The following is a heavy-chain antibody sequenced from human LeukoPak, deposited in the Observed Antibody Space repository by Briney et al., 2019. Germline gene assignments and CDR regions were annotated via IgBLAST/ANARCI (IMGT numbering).Heavy chain of an antibody. D-gene: IGHD1-7*01. CDR3: ARELTGTKGRLFDY. V-gene: IGHV1-46*01. CDR2: INPSGGST. CDR1: GYTFTSYY. J-gene: IGHJ4*02. Sequence: ASVTVSCKASGYTFTSYYTHWVRQAPGQGLEWMGIINPSGGSTSYAQKFRGRVTMTRDTSTSTVYMELSSLRSEDTAVYCCARELTGTKGRLFDYWGQGTLVTVSS.